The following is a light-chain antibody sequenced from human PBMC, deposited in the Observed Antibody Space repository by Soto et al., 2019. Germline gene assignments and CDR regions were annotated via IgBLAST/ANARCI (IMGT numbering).Light chain of an antibody. CDR3: QQYKNWPL. J-gene: IGKJ5*01. Sequence: EIVLTQSPATLSLSPGERVTLSCRTSHSVNSHVAWYQQKPGQAPRLLLYGASTRATGIPVRFSGSGFGTEFTLTISSLQSEDFAVYYCQQYKNWPLFGQGTRLEN. CDR2: GAS. CDR1: HSVNSH. V-gene: IGKV3-15*01.